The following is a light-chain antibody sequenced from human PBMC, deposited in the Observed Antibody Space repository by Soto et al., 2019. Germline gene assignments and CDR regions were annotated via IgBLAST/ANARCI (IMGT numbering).Light chain of an antibody. CDR2: DAS. V-gene: IGKV3-20*01. J-gene: IGKJ3*01. Sequence: EIVLTQSPGTLSLSPGERVTLSCRASQSVTSSYLAWYQQKPGQAPRLLIYDASTRATGIPDRFSGSGSGTDFTVTISRLEPEDFAVYYCQQYGRAPGLLTFXPGTKGDIK. CDR3: QQYGRAPGLLT. CDR1: QSVTSSY.